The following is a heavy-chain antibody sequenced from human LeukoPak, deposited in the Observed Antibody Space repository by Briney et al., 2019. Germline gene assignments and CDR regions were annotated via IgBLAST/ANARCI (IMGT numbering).Heavy chain of an antibody. J-gene: IGHJ4*02. CDR3: ASSQDEYSYGYRFYFDY. CDR2: INHSGST. V-gene: IGHV4-34*01. CDR1: GGPFSGYY. D-gene: IGHD5-18*01. Sequence: PSETLSLTCAVYGGPFSGYYWSWVRQPPGKGLEWSGEINHSGSTNYNPSLTSRGTISVEKSKNQFSLKLSSVPAADTAVYYCASSQDEYSYGYRFYFDYWGQGTLVTVSS.